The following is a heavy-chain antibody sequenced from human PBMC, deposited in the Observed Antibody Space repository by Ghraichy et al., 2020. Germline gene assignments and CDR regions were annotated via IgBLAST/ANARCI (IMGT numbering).Heavy chain of an antibody. CDR3: VKDRGGRPLDFDY. V-gene: IGHV3-64D*06. Sequence: GGSLRLSCSASGFTFSNYAIHWVRQAPGKGLEYVSATGSNGGNTYYADSVKGRFTMSRDNSKNTLYLQMSSLTVEDTAVYYCVKDRGGRPLDFDYWGQGTLVTVSS. CDR2: TGSNGGNT. D-gene: IGHD1-26*01. CDR1: GFTFSNYA. J-gene: IGHJ4*02.